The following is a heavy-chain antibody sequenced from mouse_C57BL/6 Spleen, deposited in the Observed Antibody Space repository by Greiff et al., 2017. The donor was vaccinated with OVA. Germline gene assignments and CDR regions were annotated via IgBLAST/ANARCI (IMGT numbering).Heavy chain of an antibody. D-gene: IGHD2-4*01. V-gene: IGHV1-55*01. Sequence: QVQLQQPGAELVKPGASVKMSCKASGYTFTSYWITWVKQRPGQGLEWIGDIYPGSGSTNYNEKFKSKATLTVDTSSSTAYMQLSSLTSEDSAVYYCARSLYYDYDGAYYFDYWGQGTTLTVSS. CDR3: ARSLYYDYDGAYYFDY. J-gene: IGHJ2*01. CDR2: IYPGSGST. CDR1: GYTFTSYW.